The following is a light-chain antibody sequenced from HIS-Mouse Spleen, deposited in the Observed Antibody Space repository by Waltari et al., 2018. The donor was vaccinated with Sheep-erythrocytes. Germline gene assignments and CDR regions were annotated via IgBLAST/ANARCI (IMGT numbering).Light chain of an antibody. CDR2: WAS. Sequence: DIVITQSPDSLAVSLGERATINCKSSQSVLYSSNNKNYLAWYQQKPGQPPKLLIYWASTRESGVPDRLSGSGSGTDFTLTISSLQAEDVAVYYCQQYYSTLLTFGGGTKVEIK. V-gene: IGKV4-1*01. CDR3: QQYYSTLLT. CDR1: QSVLYSSNNKNY. J-gene: IGKJ4*01.